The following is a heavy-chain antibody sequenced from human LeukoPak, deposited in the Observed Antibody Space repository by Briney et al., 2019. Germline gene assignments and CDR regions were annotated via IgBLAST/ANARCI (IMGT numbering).Heavy chain of an antibody. CDR3: AQLRSWDY. J-gene: IGHJ4*02. CDR1: GFTVSSNY. Sequence: GSLRLSCAASGFTVSSNYMSWVRQAPGKGLEWVSVIYSDGSTYCADSVKGRFTISRDNSKNTLYLQMNSLRVEDTAVYYCAQLRSWDYWGQGTLVTVSS. CDR2: IYSDGST. D-gene: IGHD3-3*01. V-gene: IGHV3-53*01.